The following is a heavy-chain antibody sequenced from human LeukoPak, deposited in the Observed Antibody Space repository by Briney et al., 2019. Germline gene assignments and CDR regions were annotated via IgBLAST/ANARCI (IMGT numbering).Heavy chain of an antibody. CDR1: GYTFTGYY. J-gene: IGHJ3*02. D-gene: IGHD3-22*01. V-gene: IGHV1-2*02. Sequence: ASVKVSCKASGYTFTGYYMHWVRQAPGQGLEWMGWINPNSGGTNYAQKFQGRVTMTRDTSISTAYMELSRLRSDDTAVYYCARHLGHYSSGYGAFDIWGQGTMVTVSS. CDR3: ARHLGHYSSGYGAFDI. CDR2: INPNSGGT.